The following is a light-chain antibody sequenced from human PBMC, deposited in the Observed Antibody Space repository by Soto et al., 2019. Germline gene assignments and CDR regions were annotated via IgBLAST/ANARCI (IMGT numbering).Light chain of an antibody. CDR3: SAYTSSSTPDV. CDR1: SNDVVGYNY. CDR2: DVR. J-gene: IGLJ1*01. V-gene: IGLV2-14*03. Sequence: QSVLTQPASVSGSPGQSITISCTGTSNDVVGYNYVSWYQQHPDTAPKLIIYDVRYRPSGVSNRFSGSKSGNTASLTISGLQAEDEADYYCSAYTSSSTPDVFGSGTKVTVL.